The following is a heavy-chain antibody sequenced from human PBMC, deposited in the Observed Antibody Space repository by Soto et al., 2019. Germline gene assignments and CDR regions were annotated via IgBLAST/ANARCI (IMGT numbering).Heavy chain of an antibody. CDR1: GFTFSSYA. Sequence: PGGSLRLSCAASGFTFSSYAMSWVRQAPGKGLEWVSAISGSGGSTYYADSVKGRFTISRDNSKNTLYLQMNSLRAEDTAVYYCAKDPRITIFGRPPYYYGMAVWVQGTTVTVSS. J-gene: IGHJ6*02. CDR3: AKDPRITIFGRPPYYYGMAV. D-gene: IGHD3-3*01. V-gene: IGHV3-23*01. CDR2: ISGSGGST.